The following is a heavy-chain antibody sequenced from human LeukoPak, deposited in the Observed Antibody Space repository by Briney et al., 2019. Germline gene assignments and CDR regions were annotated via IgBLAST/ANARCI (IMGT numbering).Heavy chain of an antibody. J-gene: IGHJ4*02. V-gene: IGHV3-7*01. CDR2: INKDGSEK. Sequence: PGGSLRLSCAASGFTFSSYWMSWVRQAPGKGLEWVANINKDGSEKNYVDSVKGRFTIATYNSKKSLFLHMNSLRVEDTAVYYCARGSEYTSSTNYYFDYWGQGTLVTVSS. CDR3: ARGSEYTSSTNYYFDY. D-gene: IGHD6-6*01. CDR1: GFTFSSYW.